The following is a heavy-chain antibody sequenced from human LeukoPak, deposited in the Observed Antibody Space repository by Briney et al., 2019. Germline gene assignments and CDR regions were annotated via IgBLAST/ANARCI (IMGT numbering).Heavy chain of an antibody. V-gene: IGHV3-43D*03. CDR1: GFTFDDYA. CDR2: ISWDGGST. J-gene: IGHJ4*02. Sequence: GGSLRLSCAASGFTFDDYAMHWVRQAPGKGLEWVSLISWDGGSTYYADSVKGRFTISRDNSKNSLYLQMNSLRAEDTALYYCARSGSYFTERYYFDYWGQGTLVTASS. D-gene: IGHD1-26*01. CDR3: ARSGSYFTERYYFDY.